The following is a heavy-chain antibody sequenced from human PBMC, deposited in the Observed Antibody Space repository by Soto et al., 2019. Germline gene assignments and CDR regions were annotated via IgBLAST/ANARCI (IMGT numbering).Heavy chain of an antibody. J-gene: IGHJ5*02. V-gene: IGHV3-64*01. D-gene: IGHD3-22*01. CDR2: IGSDGKTT. CDR1: GFTFRDYS. Sequence: GVPLRVSCAVAGFTFRDYSMKWVRKATGKVLEYVSAIGSDGKTTYYAPSVRGRFTISRDNSKNTLYLQMGSLRAEDMAVYYCARSTYYYDTTGRTCLDPWGQGTLVTVSS. CDR3: ARSTYYYDTTGRTCLDP.